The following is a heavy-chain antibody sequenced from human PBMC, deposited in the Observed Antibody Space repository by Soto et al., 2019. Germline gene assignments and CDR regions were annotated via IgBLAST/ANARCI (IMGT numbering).Heavy chain of an antibody. CDR2: ISAYNGNT. CDR3: ARAGDLYDFWCGYYSTNWFDP. CDR1: AYTFTSYG. V-gene: IGHV1-18*01. Sequence: ASVKVSCKASAYTFTSYGISWVRQAPGQGLEWMGWISAYNGNTNYAQKLQGRVTMTTDTSTSTAYMELRSLRSDDTAVYYCARAGDLYDFWCGYYSTNWFDPWGQGTLVTVSS. J-gene: IGHJ5*02. D-gene: IGHD3-3*01.